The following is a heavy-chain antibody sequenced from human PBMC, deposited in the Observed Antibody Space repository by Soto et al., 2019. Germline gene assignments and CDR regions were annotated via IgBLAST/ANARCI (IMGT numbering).Heavy chain of an antibody. CDR1: GGSISRYF. V-gene: IGHV4-59*01. J-gene: IGHJ5*02. CDR3: DHCSDLEWFDP. D-gene: IGHD6-19*01. CDR2: IFYTGST. Sequence: QVQLQESGPGLVRPSETLSLTCTVSGGSISRYFWSWIRQSPGKGLEWIGYIFYTGSTPYNPSLKSRVTISIDTSKNKFYLKLSSLTAADKAVYYFDHCSDLEWFDPWGHGTLVTVSS.